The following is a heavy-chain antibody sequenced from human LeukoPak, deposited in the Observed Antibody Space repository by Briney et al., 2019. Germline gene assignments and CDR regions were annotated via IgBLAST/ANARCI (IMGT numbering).Heavy chain of an antibody. J-gene: IGHJ4*02. Sequence: SETLSLTCAGYGVSFSGYYWSWIRQPPGKGLEWFGEINHNGNTNYKPPLKRRVTISVDTSKNQFSLKLRSVTAADTAVYYCARFRRSIFGVVIPIDYWGQGTLVTVSS. CDR3: ARFRRSIFGVVIPIDY. D-gene: IGHD3-3*01. CDR1: GVSFSGYY. V-gene: IGHV4-34*01. CDR2: INHNGNT.